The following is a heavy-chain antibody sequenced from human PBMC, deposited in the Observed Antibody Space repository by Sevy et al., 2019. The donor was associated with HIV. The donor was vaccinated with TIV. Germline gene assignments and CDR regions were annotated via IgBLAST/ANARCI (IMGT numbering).Heavy chain of an antibody. J-gene: IGHJ6*02. Sequence: GGSLRLSCAASGFTFSSYAMSWVRQAPGKGLEWVSDISGSGGSTYYADSVKGRFTISRDNSKNTLYLQMNSLRAEDTAVYYCAKDLVGGGRNYYDSSGYYGWDYYGMDVWGQGTTVTVSS. CDR2: ISGSGGST. CDR3: AKDLVGGGRNYYDSSGYYGWDYYGMDV. V-gene: IGHV3-23*01. CDR1: GFTFSSYA. D-gene: IGHD3-22*01.